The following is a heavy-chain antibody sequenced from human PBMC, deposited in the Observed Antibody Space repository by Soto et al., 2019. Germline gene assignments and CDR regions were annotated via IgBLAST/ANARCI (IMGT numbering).Heavy chain of an antibody. CDR3: ARHAPHSSGLRTGMDV. V-gene: IGHV5-51*01. CDR1: GCSFTSYW. D-gene: IGHD6-19*01. Sequence: GESLKISCKGSGCSFTSYWIGWVRQMPGKGLEWMGIIYPGDSDTRYSPSFQGQVTIPADKSINTAYLQWSSLKASDTAMYYCARHAPHSSGLRTGMDVWGQGTTVTVSS. J-gene: IGHJ6*02. CDR2: IYPGDSDT.